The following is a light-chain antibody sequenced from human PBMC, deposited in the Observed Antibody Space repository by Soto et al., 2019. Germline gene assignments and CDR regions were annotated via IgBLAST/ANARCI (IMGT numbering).Light chain of an antibody. V-gene: IGKV1-5*01. CDR3: QQYGNSPIT. Sequence: DIQMTQSPSTLSASIGVTVTVTCRAGQGISNWLAWYQQKPGKAPKLLIYAASTLQSGVPSSFSGSGSGTDFTLTISRLEPEDFAAYYCQQYGNSPITFGQGTRLEIK. CDR1: QGISNW. CDR2: AAS. J-gene: IGKJ5*01.